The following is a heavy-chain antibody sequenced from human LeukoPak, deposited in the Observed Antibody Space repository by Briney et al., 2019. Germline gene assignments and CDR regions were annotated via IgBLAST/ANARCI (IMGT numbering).Heavy chain of an antibody. CDR2: INPNSGGT. J-gene: IGHJ6*03. CDR1: GYTFTGYY. CDR3: ARAYYYGSGSNYYYYMDV. Sequence: APVKVSCKASGYTFTGYYMHWVRQAPGQGLEWMGWINPNSGGTNYAQKFQGRVTMTRDTSISTAYMELRSLRSDDTAVYYCARAYYYGSGSNYYYYMDVWGKGTTVTISS. D-gene: IGHD3-10*01. V-gene: IGHV1-2*02.